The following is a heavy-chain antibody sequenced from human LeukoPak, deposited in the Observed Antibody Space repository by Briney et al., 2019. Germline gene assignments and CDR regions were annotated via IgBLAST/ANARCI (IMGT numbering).Heavy chain of an antibody. Sequence: GGSLRLSCAASGFTFSSYAMHWVRQAPGKGLEWVAVIWYDGSNKYYADSVKGRFTISRDNSKNTLYLQMNSLRAEDTAVYYCARPIVLMALYGMDVWGQGTTVTVSS. D-gene: IGHD2-8*01. CDR2: IWYDGSNK. J-gene: IGHJ6*02. V-gene: IGHV3-33*08. CDR3: ARPIVLMALYGMDV. CDR1: GFTFSSYA.